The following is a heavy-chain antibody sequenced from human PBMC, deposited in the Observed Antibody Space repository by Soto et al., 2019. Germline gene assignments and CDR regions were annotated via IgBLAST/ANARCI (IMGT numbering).Heavy chain of an antibody. CDR3: ASSTPPGVVPAATFDY. CDR1: GGSFSGYY. CDR2: INHSGST. D-gene: IGHD2-2*01. V-gene: IGHV4-34*01. J-gene: IGHJ4*02. Sequence: QVQLQQWGAGLLKPSETLSLTCAVYGGSFSGYYWSWIRQPPGKGLEWIGEINHSGSTNYNPSLKSRVTISVDTSKNQFSLKLSSVTAADTAVYYCASSTPPGVVPAATFDYWGQGTLVTVSS.